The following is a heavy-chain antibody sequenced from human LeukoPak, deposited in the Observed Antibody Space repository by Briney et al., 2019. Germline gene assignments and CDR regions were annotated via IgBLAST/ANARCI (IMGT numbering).Heavy chain of an antibody. CDR1: GYTFTGYY. J-gene: IGHJ4*02. V-gene: IGHV1-2*02. Sequence: GASVKVSCKASGYTFTGYYMHWVGQAPGQGLEWMGWINPNSGGTNYAQKFQGRVTMTRDTSISTAYMELSRLRSDDTAVYYCARGVFSVATKRFVPLGYWGQGTLVTVSS. D-gene: IGHD4-23*01. CDR3: ARGVFSVATKRFVPLGY. CDR2: INPNSGGT.